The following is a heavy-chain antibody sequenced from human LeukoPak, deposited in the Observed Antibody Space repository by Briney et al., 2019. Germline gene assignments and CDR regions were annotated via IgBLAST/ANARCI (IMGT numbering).Heavy chain of an antibody. Sequence: PGGSLRLSCAASGFPFSNYGMSWVRQAPGKGLEWVSAISGSGDTTYFADSVKGRFTISRDNSKNTLYLQMNSLRAEDTAVYYCAKDGGHDYGDHFDYWGQGTLVTVSS. D-gene: IGHD4-17*01. CDR1: GFPFSNYG. J-gene: IGHJ4*02. CDR2: ISGSGDTT. V-gene: IGHV3-23*01. CDR3: AKDGGHDYGDHFDY.